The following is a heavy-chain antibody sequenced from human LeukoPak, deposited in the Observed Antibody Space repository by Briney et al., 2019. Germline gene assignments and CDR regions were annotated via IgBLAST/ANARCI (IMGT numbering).Heavy chain of an antibody. CDR3: ARVAVGKLDY. J-gene: IGHJ4*02. CDR2: IYTSGST. V-gene: IGHV4-4*08. D-gene: IGHD2-21*01. CDR1: GGSISSYY. Sequence: SETLSLTCTVSGGSISSYYWNWIRQPPGRGLEWIGRIYTSGSTNYNPSLKSRVTISVDTSKNQFSLKLSSVTAADTAVYYCARVAVGKLDYWGQGTLVTVSS.